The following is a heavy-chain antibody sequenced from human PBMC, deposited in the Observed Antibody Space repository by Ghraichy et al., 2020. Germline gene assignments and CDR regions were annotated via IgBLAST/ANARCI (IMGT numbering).Heavy chain of an antibody. V-gene: IGHV3-23*01. Sequence: GGSLRLSCAGSGFTYNNYVVTWVRQTPGEGLEWVSSIGGSGLNRYYADFVKGRFTISRDNSKNMVFLQMNSLRAEDTAVYYCARDVRIYRQLSTDALDVWGQGRMVTVSS. CDR3: ARDVRIYRQLSTDALDV. CDR1: GFTYNNYV. J-gene: IGHJ3*01. D-gene: IGHD1-1*01. CDR2: IGGSGLNR.